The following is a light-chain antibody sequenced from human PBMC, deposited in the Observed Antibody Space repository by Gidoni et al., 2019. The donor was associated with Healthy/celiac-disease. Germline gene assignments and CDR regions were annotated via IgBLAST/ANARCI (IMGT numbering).Light chain of an antibody. Sequence: QSVLTQPPEASGTPGQRVTISGSGSSPTIGSNYVYWSQQLPGTAPKLLISRNNQRPSGVPDRFSGSSAGPPASLATSALRSEDAADYYCAAWDDSLSGPRVFGGGTKLTVL. V-gene: IGLV1-47*01. CDR1: SPTIGSNY. J-gene: IGLJ3*02. CDR3: AAWDDSLSGPRV. CDR2: RNN.